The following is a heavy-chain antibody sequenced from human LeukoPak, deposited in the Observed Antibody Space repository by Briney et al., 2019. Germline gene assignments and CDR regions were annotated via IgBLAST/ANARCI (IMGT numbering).Heavy chain of an antibody. CDR3: ARESASVFSMIRGVGWFDP. D-gene: IGHD3-10*01. CDR1: GGSISNDY. Sequence: PSETLSLTCVVSGGSISNDYWNWIRQPAGRDLEWIGRVHSTGYTGYNPSLTSRVTMSVDTSKNQFSLNLKSVTAADTAVYYCARESASVFSMIRGVGWFDPWGQGTLVTVSS. J-gene: IGHJ5*02. CDR2: VHSTGYT. V-gene: IGHV4-4*07.